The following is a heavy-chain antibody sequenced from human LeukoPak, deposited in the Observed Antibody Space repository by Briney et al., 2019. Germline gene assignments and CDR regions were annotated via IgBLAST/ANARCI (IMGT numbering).Heavy chain of an antibody. CDR2: INHSGST. J-gene: IGHJ5*02. D-gene: IGHD6-13*01. V-gene: IGHV4-34*01. Sequence: PSETLSLTCAVYGGSFSGYYWSWIRQPPGKGLEWIGEINHSGSTNYNPSLKSRVTISVDTSKNQSSLKLSSVTAADTAVYYCARVLIAARSMNWFDPWGQGTLVTVSS. CDR1: GGSFSGYY. CDR3: ARVLIAARSMNWFDP.